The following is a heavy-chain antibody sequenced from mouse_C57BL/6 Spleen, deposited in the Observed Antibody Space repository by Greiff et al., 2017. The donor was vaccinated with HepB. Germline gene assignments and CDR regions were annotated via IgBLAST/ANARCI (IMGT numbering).Heavy chain of an antibody. CDR1: GYTFTSYW. CDR3: ARPTHYWYFDV. Sequence: VQLQQSGAELVKPGASVKLSCTASGYTFTSYWMPWVKQRPGQGLEWIGMIHPNSGSTNYNEKFKSKVTLTVDKSSSTAYMQLSSLTSEDSAVYYCARPTHYWYFDVWGTGTTVTVSA. CDR2: IHPNSGST. J-gene: IGHJ1*03. D-gene: IGHD2-10*01. V-gene: IGHV1-64*01.